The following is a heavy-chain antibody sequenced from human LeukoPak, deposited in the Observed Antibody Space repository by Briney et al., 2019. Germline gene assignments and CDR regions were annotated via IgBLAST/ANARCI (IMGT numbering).Heavy chain of an antibody. CDR3: ARAAGGYGSGSYSKNPDAFDI. D-gene: IGHD3-10*01. CDR1: GGSISSGDYY. CDR2: IYYSGST. Sequence: PSETLSLTCTVSGGSISSGDYYWSWIRQPPGKGLEWIGYIYYSGSTYYNPSLKSRVTISVDTSKNQFSLKLSSMTAADTAVYYCARAAGGYGSGSYSKNPDAFDIWGQGTMVTVSS. J-gene: IGHJ3*02. V-gene: IGHV4-30-4*01.